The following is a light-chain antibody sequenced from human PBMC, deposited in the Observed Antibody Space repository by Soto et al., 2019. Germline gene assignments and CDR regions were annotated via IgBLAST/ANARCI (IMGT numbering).Light chain of an antibody. CDR3: CSYAGSSTFYV. CDR2: EGS. Sequence: QSALTQPASVSGSPGQSITISCTGTSSDVGSYNLVSWYQQHPGKAPKLIIYEGSKRPSGVSNRFSGSKSGNTASLTISGLQAEYEADYSCCSYAGSSTFYVFGPGTKVPVL. J-gene: IGLJ1*01. V-gene: IGLV2-23*01. CDR1: SSDVGSYNL.